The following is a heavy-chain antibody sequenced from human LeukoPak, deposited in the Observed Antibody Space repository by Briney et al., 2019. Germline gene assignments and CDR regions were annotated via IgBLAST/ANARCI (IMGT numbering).Heavy chain of an antibody. CDR3: ASLLSGSNQINDY. V-gene: IGHV3-7*01. Sequence: GGSLRLSCTASGFTFSSYWMSWVRQAPGKGLEWVANIKQDGSEKYYVDSVKGRFTISRDNAKNSLYLQMNSLRAEDTAVYYCASLLSGSNQINDYWGQGTLVTVSS. J-gene: IGHJ4*02. D-gene: IGHD1-26*01. CDR1: GFTFSSYW. CDR2: IKQDGSEK.